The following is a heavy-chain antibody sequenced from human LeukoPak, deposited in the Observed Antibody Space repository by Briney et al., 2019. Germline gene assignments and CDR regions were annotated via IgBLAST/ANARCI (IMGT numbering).Heavy chain of an antibody. V-gene: IGHV4-61*02. CDR1: GGSISSGSYS. D-gene: IGHD1-26*01. CDR2: IYTSGST. CDR3: ARAEWELDDAFDI. J-gene: IGHJ3*02. Sequence: SETLSLTCTVSGGSISSGSYSWNWTRQPAGKGLEWSGRIYTSGSTNYNPSLKSRLTISVDTSKNQFSLKLSSVTAADTAVYYCARAEWELDDAFDIWGQGTVVTVSS.